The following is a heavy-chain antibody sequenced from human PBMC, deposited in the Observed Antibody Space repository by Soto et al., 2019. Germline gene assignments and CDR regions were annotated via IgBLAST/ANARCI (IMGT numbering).Heavy chain of an antibody. CDR3: ARAFCTNGVCYYFFDY. CDR2: IYYDGSNR. Sequence: SCKASGGTFSSYAMHWVRQAPGRGLEWVAVIYYDGSNRYYGDAVKGRFTISRDNSKSTLYLQMSSLRAEDTAVYYCARAFCTNGVCYYFFDYWGHGTLVTVSS. J-gene: IGHJ4*01. V-gene: IGHV3-33*01. D-gene: IGHD2-8*01. CDR1: GGTFSSYA.